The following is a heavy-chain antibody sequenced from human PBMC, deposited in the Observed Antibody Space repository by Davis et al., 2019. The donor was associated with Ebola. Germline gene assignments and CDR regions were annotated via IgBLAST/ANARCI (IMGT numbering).Heavy chain of an antibody. V-gene: IGHV2-5*01. CDR1: GFSLSNARMG. Sequence: SGPTLVKPTQTLTLTCTFSGFSLSNARMGVGWIRQPPGKALEWLALIYWNDDNLYSPSLKSRLTITKDTPKNQVVLTMTNMDPVDTATYYCARISVVPAALYYYYYMDVWGKGTTVTVSS. CDR3: ARISVVPAALYYYYYMDV. CDR2: IYWNDDN. J-gene: IGHJ6*03. D-gene: IGHD2-2*01.